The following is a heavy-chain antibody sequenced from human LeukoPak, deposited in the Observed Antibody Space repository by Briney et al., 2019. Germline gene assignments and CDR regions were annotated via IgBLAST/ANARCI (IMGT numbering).Heavy chain of an antibody. CDR3: AKASIAARPNYMDV. Sequence: GGSLRLSCAASGFTFSSCAMSWVRQAPGKGLEWVSAISGSSGSTYYADSVKGRFTISRDNSKNTLYLQMNSLRAEDTAVYYCAKASIAARPNYMDVWGKRTTVTLSS. D-gene: IGHD6-6*01. CDR2: ISGSSGST. V-gene: IGHV3-23*01. J-gene: IGHJ6*03. CDR1: GFTFSSCA.